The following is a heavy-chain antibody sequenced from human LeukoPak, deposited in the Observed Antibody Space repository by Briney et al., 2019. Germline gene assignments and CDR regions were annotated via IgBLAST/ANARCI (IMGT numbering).Heavy chain of an antibody. V-gene: IGHV3-48*01. CDR3: ARRFREGSCSGGRCFSFGY. CDR1: GFTFSTYG. J-gene: IGHJ4*02. D-gene: IGHD2-15*01. CDR2: ITSSSSAM. Sequence: PGGSLRLSCAASGFTFSTYGMNWVRQAPGKGLEWVSHITSSSSAMYYADSVKGRFTISRDNAKNSLYLQMHSLSADDTAVYYCARRFREGSCSGGRCFSFGYWGRGTLVTVSP.